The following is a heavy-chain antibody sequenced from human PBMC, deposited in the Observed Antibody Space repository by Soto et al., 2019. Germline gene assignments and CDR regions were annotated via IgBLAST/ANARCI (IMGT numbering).Heavy chain of an antibody. Sequence: SLRLSCAASGFTFGSYGMRCVRQAPGKGLEWVAVISYDGSNKYYADSVKGRFTISRDNSKNTLYLQMNSLRAEDTAVYYCAKARGGYCSSTSCSYYYYYYGMDVWGQGTTVTVSS. CDR3: AKARGGYCSSTSCSYYYYYYGMDV. V-gene: IGHV3-30*18. CDR1: GFTFGSYG. D-gene: IGHD2-2*01. J-gene: IGHJ6*02. CDR2: ISYDGSNK.